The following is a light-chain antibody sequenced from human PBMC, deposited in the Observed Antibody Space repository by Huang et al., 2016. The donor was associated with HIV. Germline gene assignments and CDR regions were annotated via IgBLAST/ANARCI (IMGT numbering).Light chain of an antibody. CDR1: QSISSY. V-gene: IGKV1-39*01. CDR2: AAS. Sequence: DIQMTQSPSSLSASVGDRVIFTCRASQSISSYLNWYQQKPGKAPKLLIYAASSLQSGVPSRFSGSGSGTDFTLTISSLQPEDFASYYCQQSYSTPWTFGQGTKVEIK. J-gene: IGKJ1*01. CDR3: QQSYSTPWT.